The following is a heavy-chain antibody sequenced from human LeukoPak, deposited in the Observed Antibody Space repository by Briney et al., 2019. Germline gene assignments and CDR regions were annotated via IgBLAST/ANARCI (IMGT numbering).Heavy chain of an antibody. D-gene: IGHD1-26*01. J-gene: IGHJ4*02. CDR2: IWGSGGRT. V-gene: IGHV3-23*01. CDR3: AKDLATTTLGYFDY. CDR1: GGSISSSSYY. Sequence: ETLSLTCTVSGGSISSSSYYWGWVRQAPGKGLEWVSSIWGSGGRTYYADSVKGRFSISRDSSKNTLYLQMNSLRAEGTAVYYCAKDLATTTLGYFDYWGQGTLVTVSS.